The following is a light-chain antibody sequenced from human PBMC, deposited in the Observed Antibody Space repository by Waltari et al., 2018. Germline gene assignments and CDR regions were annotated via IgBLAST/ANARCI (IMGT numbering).Light chain of an antibody. CDR1: QSVSSN. Sequence: EIVMTQSPATLSVSPGERATLSCGASQSVSSNLAWYQQKPGQAPRLLIYGASTRATGIPARFSGSGSGTEFTLTISSLQSEDFAVYYCQQYNNWPPVWTFGQGTKLEIK. CDR2: GAS. CDR3: QQYNNWPPVWT. J-gene: IGKJ2*01. V-gene: IGKV3-15*01.